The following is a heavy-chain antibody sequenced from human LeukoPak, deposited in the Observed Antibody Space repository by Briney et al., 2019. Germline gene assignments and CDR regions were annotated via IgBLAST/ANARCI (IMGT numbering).Heavy chain of an antibody. J-gene: IGHJ4*02. CDR3: AKVAKRYFDPFDY. Sequence: PGGSLRLSCAASGFTFSSYGMSWVRQAPGKGLEWVSAISGSGGSTYYADSVKGRFTISRDNSKNTLYLQMNGLRAEDTAVYYCAKVAKRYFDPFDYWGQGTLVTVSS. CDR1: GFTFSSYG. V-gene: IGHV3-23*01. D-gene: IGHD3-9*01. CDR2: ISGSGGST.